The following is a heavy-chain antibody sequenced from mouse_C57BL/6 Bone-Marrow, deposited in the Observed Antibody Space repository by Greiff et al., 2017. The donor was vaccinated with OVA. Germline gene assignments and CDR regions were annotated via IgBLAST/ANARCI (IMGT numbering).Heavy chain of an antibody. D-gene: IGHD1-1*01. CDR3: ARDYYGSSPYY. J-gene: IGHJ2*01. Sequence: VQLQQSGPVLVKPGASVKMSCKASGYTFTDYYMNWVKQSHGKSLEWIGVINPYNGGTSYNQKFKGKATLTVDKSSSTAYMELNSLTSEDSAVYYCARDYYGSSPYYWGQGPTLTVSS. CDR2: INPYNGGT. V-gene: IGHV1-19*01. CDR1: GYTFTDYY.